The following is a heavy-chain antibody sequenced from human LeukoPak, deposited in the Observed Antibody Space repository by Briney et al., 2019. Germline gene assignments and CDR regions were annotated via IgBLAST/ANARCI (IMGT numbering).Heavy chain of an antibody. CDR1: GFTFSSYW. J-gene: IGHJ4*02. D-gene: IGHD5/OR15-5a*01. CDR3: ARNSVTGSYYFDY. Sequence: GGSLRLSCAASGFTFSSYWMHWVRQAPGKGLVWVSRIDTDGSFTSYADSVKGRFTISRDNAKNSLYLQMNSLRAEDTAVYYCARNSVTGSYYFDYWGQGTLVTVSS. V-gene: IGHV3-74*01. CDR2: IDTDGSFT.